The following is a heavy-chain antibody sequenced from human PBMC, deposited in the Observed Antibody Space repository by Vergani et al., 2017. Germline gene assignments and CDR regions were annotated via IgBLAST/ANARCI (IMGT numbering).Heavy chain of an antibody. J-gene: IGHJ3*02. CDR1: GYSFTSYW. D-gene: IGHD6-13*01. V-gene: IGHV5-51*01. CDR2: IYPGDSDT. CDR3: ARQKSSSWYGDAFDI. Sequence: EVQLVQSGAEVKTPGESLKISCKGSGYSFTSYWIGWVRQMPGKGLEWMGIIYPGDSDTRYSPSFQGQVTISADKSISTAYLQWSSLKASDTAMYYCARQKSSSWYGDAFDIWGQGTMVTVSS.